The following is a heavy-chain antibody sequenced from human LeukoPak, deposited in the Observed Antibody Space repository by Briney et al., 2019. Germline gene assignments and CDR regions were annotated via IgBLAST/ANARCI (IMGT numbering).Heavy chain of an antibody. CDR2: ISAYNGNT. CDR3: ARDAAGLLDY. D-gene: IGHD6-25*01. Sequence: ASVKVSCKASGYTFTSYGISWVRQAPGQGLEWMGWISAYNGNTNYAQKLQGRVTTARDTPATTAYMELSSLRSEDTAVYYCARDAAGLLDYWGQGTLVTVSS. V-gene: IGHV1-18*01. J-gene: IGHJ4*02. CDR1: GYTFTSYG.